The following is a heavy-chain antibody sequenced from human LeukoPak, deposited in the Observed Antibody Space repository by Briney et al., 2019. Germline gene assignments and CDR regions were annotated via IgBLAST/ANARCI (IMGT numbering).Heavy chain of an antibody. Sequence: GGSLRLSCAASGFTFSSYAMNWVRQAPGKGLEWVSTISGGGGTTYYADSVRGRFTISRDNSKNTLYLQMNSLRAEDTAVFYCAKGSGDFQHWGQGTLVTVSS. CDR3: AKGSGDFQH. D-gene: IGHD3-10*01. V-gene: IGHV3-23*01. CDR2: ISGGGGTT. J-gene: IGHJ1*01. CDR1: GFTFSSYA.